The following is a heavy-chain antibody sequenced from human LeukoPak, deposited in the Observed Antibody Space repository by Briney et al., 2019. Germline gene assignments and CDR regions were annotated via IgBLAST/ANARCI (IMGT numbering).Heavy chain of an antibody. Sequence: PGGSLRLSCAASGFTFSSYWMSGVRQAPGKGLEWVANIKQDGSEKYYVDSVKGRFTISRDNAKNSLYLQMNSLKTEDTAVYYCARRGYDSSGPFDYWGQGTLVTVSS. J-gene: IGHJ4*02. CDR3: ARRGYDSSGPFDY. V-gene: IGHV3-7*03. D-gene: IGHD3-22*01. CDR1: GFTFSSYW. CDR2: IKQDGSEK.